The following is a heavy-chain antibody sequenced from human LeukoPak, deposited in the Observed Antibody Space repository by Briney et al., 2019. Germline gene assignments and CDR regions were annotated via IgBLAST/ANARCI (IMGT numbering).Heavy chain of an antibody. CDR1: GFTFSSYG. D-gene: IGHD2-2*02. Sequence: GGSLRLSCAASGFTFSSYGMSWVRQAPGKGLEWVSAISGSGGSTYYADSVKGRFTISRDNSKNTLYLQMNSLRAEDTAVYYCATGCSSTSCYRYYMDVWGKGTTVTISS. J-gene: IGHJ6*03. CDR3: ATGCSSTSCYRYYMDV. CDR2: ISGSGGST. V-gene: IGHV3-23*01.